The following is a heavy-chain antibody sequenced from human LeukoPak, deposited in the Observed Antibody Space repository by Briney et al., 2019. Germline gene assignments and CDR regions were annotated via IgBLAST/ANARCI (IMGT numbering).Heavy chain of an antibody. CDR2: ISPSGSST. CDR3: AKDWNYDSRGLNYFDY. J-gene: IGHJ4*02. CDR1: GFSFSSYA. V-gene: IGHV3-23*01. D-gene: IGHD3-22*01. Sequence: SGGSLRLSCAASGFSFSSYAMNWVRQAPGKGLEWVSGISPSGSSTNYADSVQGRFTVSRDNSKDMLYLHMNSLRAEDTAMYYRAKDWNYDSRGLNYFDYWGQGALVTVSS.